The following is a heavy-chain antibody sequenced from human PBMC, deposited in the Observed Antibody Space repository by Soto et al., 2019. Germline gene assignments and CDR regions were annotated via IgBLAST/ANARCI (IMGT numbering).Heavy chain of an antibody. Sequence: SETLSLTCTVSGGSISSGGYYWSWIRQHPGKGLEWIGYIYYSGSTYYNPSLNSRVTISVDTSKNQFSLKLSSVTAADTAVYYCARAPQEGIPYDSNYGWFDPWGQGTLVTVSS. J-gene: IGHJ5*02. CDR1: GGSISSGGYY. CDR2: IYYSGST. V-gene: IGHV4-31*03. CDR3: ARAPQEGIPYDSNYGWFDP. D-gene: IGHD4-4*01.